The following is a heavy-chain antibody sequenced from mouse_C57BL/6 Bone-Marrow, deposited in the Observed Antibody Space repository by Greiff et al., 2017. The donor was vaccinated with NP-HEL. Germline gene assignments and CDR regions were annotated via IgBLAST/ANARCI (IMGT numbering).Heavy chain of an antibody. CDR2: IDPSDSYT. J-gene: IGHJ1*03. CDR1: GYTFTSYW. V-gene: IGHV1-69*01. Sequence: QVQLQQPGAELVMPGASVKLSCKASGYTFTSYWMHWVKQRPGQGLEWIGEIDPSDSYTNYNQKFKGKSTLTVDKSSSTAYMQLSSLTSEDSAVYYCARDGRYWHFDVWGTGTTVTVSS. CDR3: ARDGRYWHFDV.